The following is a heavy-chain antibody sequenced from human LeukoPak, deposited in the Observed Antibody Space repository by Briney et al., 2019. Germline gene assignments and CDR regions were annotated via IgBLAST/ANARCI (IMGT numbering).Heavy chain of an antibody. CDR3: ARHPAGLTYYYDSSGYYLFDY. J-gene: IGHJ4*02. CDR2: INPNSGGT. V-gene: IGHV1-2*02. CDR1: GYTFTGYY. Sequence: ASVKVSCKASGYTFTGYYMHWVRQAPGQGLEWMGWINPNSGGTNYAQKFQGRVTMTRDTSISTAYMELSGLRSDDTAVYYCARHPAGLTYYYDSSGYYLFDYWGQGTLVTVSS. D-gene: IGHD3-22*01.